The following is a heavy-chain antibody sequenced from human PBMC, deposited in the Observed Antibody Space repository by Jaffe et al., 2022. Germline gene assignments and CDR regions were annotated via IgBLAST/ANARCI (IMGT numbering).Heavy chain of an antibody. V-gene: IGHV4-59*01. J-gene: IGHJ4*02. D-gene: IGHD3-10*01. CDR1: GGSISSYY. CDR2: IYYSGST. Sequence: QVQLQESGPGLVKPSETLSLTCTVSGGSISSYYWSWIRQPPGKGLEWIGYIYYSGSTNYNPSLKSRVTISVDTSKNQFSLKLSSVTAADTAVYYCARLPGYGSGSYFSFDYWGQGTLVTVSS. CDR3: ARLPGYGSGSYFSFDY.